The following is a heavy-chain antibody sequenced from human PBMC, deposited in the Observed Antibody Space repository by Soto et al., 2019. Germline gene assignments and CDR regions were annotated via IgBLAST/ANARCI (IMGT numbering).Heavy chain of an antibody. J-gene: IGHJ4*02. V-gene: IGHV3-30*18. CDR1: GFTFSSYG. CDR2: ISYDGSNK. D-gene: IGHD3-10*01. Sequence: PGGSLRLACAASGFTFSSYGMHWVRQAPGKGLEWVAVISYDGSNKYYADSVKGRFTISRDNSKNTLYLQMNSLRAEDTAVYYCAKDLGSGRYSNWGQGTLVTVSS. CDR3: AKDLGSGRYSN.